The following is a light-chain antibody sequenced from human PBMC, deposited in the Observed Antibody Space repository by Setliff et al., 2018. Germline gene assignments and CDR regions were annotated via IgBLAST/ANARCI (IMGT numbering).Light chain of an antibody. Sequence: ALTQPPSASGSPGQSVTISCTGTSSDVGGYNYVSWYQQHPGKAPKLMIYEVSKWPSGVPDRFSGSKSGNTASLTVSGLQAEDEADYYCSSYAGSNNYVFGTGTKV. J-gene: IGLJ1*01. V-gene: IGLV2-8*01. CDR3: SSYAGSNNYV. CDR2: EVS. CDR1: SSDVGGYNY.